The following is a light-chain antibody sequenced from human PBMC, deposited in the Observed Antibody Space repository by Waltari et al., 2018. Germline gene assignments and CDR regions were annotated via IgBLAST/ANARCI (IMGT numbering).Light chain of an antibody. CDR2: DVT. J-gene: IGLJ2*01. CDR1: SNDVGASKL. CDR3: SSFTDTHTLL. Sequence: QSALTQPASVSGSPGHSITISCTGTSNDVGASKLVSWYQQHPGRAPQLMIYDVTERPSGISYRFSGSKSANTASLTISGLLPEDEAIYYCSSFTDTHTLLFGGGTTVTVL. V-gene: IGLV2-14*03.